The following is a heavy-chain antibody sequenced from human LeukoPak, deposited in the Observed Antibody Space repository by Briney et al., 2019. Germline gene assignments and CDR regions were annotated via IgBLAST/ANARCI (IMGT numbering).Heavy chain of an antibody. J-gene: IGHJ4*02. D-gene: IGHD5-12*01. V-gene: IGHV1-8*03. CDR3: ARAWRNPAFDY. CDR1: GHTFTSYD. Sequence: ASVKVSCKASGHTFTSYDINWVRQAPGQGLEWMGWMNPNSGNTGYAQKFQGRVTITRNTSISTAYMELSSLRSEDTAVYYCARAWRNPAFDYWGQGTLVTVSS. CDR2: MNPNSGNT.